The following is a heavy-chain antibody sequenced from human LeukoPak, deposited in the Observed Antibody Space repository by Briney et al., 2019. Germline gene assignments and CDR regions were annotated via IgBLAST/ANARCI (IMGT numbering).Heavy chain of an antibody. D-gene: IGHD3-10*01. CDR1: GYTFTDYY. J-gene: IGHJ4*02. V-gene: IGHV1-2*02. CDR3: AKVPGSGSYYNSYFDY. Sequence: ASVKVSCTASGYTFTDYYIHWVRQAPGQGLEWMGWINPNSGGTNYAQRFQGRVTMTRDTSISTAYMELSRLRSDDTAVYYCAKVPGSGSYYNSYFDYWGQGTLVTVSS. CDR2: INPNSGGT.